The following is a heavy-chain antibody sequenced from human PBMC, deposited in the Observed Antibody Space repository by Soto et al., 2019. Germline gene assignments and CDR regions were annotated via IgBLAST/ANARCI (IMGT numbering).Heavy chain of an antibody. V-gene: IGHV1-18*01. D-gene: IGHD5-12*01. CDR2: ISAYNGNT. J-gene: IGHJ3*02. CDR1: GYTFTSYG. CDR3: ASTPPLYSGYDGAFDI. Sequence: ASVKVSCKASGYTFTSYGISWVRQAPGQGLEWMGWISAYNGNTNYAQKLQGRVTMTTDTSTSTAYMELRSLRSDDTAVYYCASTPPLYSGYDGAFDIWGQGTMVTVSS.